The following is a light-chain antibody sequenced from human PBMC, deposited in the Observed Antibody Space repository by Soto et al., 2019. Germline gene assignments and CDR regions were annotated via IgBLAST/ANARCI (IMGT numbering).Light chain of an antibody. J-gene: IGLJ2*01. CDR3: QSYDNSLSGPV. Sequence: QSVLTQPPSVSGAPGQRVIISCTGSSSNIGAGIDVHWYQKFPGTAPKLLIYANTNRPSGVPDRFSGSKSGTSASLAITGLQAEDEADYYCQSYDNSLSGPVFGGGTTLTVL. CDR2: ANT. CDR1: SSNIGAGID. V-gene: IGLV1-40*01.